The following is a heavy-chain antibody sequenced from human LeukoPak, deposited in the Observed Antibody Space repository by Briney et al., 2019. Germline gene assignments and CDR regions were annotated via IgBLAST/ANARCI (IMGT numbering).Heavy chain of an antibody. J-gene: IGHJ4*02. Sequence: SETLSLTCTVSGGSISSYYWSWIRQPPGKGLEWIGYIYYSGSTNYNPSLKSRVTISVDTSKNQFSLKLSSVTAADTAVYYCARGGYSYGYVNLLWGQGTLVTVSS. CDR1: GGSISSYY. CDR2: IYYSGST. D-gene: IGHD5-18*01. CDR3: ARGGYSYGYVNLL. V-gene: IGHV4-59*01.